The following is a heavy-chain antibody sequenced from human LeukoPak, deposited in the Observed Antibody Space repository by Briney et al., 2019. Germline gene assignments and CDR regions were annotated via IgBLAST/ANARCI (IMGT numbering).Heavy chain of an antibody. D-gene: IGHD3/OR15-3a*01. CDR3: ARLRWTGDNGRGFFDY. Sequence: PSETLSLTCSVSGDSISSANYYWVWIRQPPGKGLEWIGSMYYSGSPSYNPSLKSRVTMSVDTSKNEFSVKLSSVTAADTAVYYCARLRWTGDNGRGFFDYRGQGTLVTVSS. V-gene: IGHV4-39*01. J-gene: IGHJ4*02. CDR2: MYYSGSP. CDR1: GDSISSANYY.